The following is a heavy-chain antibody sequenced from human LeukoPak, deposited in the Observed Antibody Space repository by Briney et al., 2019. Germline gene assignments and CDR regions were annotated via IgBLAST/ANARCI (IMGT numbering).Heavy chain of an antibody. V-gene: IGHV4-38-2*02. CDR3: ARVRGYCSSTICYRYYFDY. J-gene: IGHJ4*02. D-gene: IGHD2-2*01. CDR2: IYHSGST. Sequence: SETLSLTRTVSGYSISRGYYWGWIRQPPGKGLEWIGTIYHSGSTYYNPSLKSRVNISVDTSKNQFSLTLTSVTAADTAVYYCARVRGYCSSTICYRYYFDYWGQGTLVTVSS. CDR1: GYSISRGYY.